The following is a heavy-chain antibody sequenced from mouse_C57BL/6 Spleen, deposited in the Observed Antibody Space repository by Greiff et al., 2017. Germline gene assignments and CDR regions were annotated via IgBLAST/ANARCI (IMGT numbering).Heavy chain of an antibody. CDR3: ARDTTVVARGYFDV. Sequence: VQGVESGAELVKPGASVKISCKASGYAFSSYWMNWVKQRPGKGLEWIGQIYPGDGDTNYNGKFKGKATLTADKSSSTAYMQLSSLTSEDSAVYFCARDTTVVARGYFDVWGTGTTVTVSS. J-gene: IGHJ1*03. V-gene: IGHV1-80*01. CDR2: IYPGDGDT. CDR1: GYAFSSYW. D-gene: IGHD1-1*01.